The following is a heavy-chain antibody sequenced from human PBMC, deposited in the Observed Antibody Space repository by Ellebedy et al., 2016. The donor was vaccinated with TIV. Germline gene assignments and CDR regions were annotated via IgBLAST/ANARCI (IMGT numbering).Heavy chain of an antibody. Sequence: GGSLRLSXAASGFTFSDSWMSWVRQAPGKGLEWISYISNSGSSIYYANSVKGRFSISRDSAKNSLYLHMNSLRAEDTAVYYCARFPSARYFDLWGRGTLVTVSS. D-gene: IGHD3-3*01. CDR2: ISNSGSSI. CDR3: ARFPSARYFDL. CDR1: GFTFSDSW. V-gene: IGHV3-11*01. J-gene: IGHJ2*01.